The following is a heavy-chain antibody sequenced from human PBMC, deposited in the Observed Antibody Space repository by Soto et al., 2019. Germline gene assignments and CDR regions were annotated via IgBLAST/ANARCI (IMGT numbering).Heavy chain of an antibody. CDR2: IGSSGSST. D-gene: IGHD3-22*01. V-gene: IGHV3-23*01. CDR3: ALIHGYYYDSSGQPPFDY. Sequence: GGSLRLSCAASGFTFSNYAMSWVRQTPGKGLEWVSVIGSSGSSTYYADSVKGRFTISRDNSKNTLYLQMSSLRAEDTAVYYCALIHGYYYDSSGQPPFDYWGQGTLVTVSS. CDR1: GFTFSNYA. J-gene: IGHJ4*02.